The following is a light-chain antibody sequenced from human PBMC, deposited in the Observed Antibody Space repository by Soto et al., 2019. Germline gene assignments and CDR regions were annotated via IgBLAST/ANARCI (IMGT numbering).Light chain of an antibody. V-gene: IGLV2-14*01. CDR2: EVS. Sequence: QSALTQPASVSGSLGQSITFSCTGSTSDVGAYDFVSWYQQHPGKAPKLIISEVSDRPSRVSDRFSGSKSGNTASLTISGLQAEDEADYYCTSYTSNSTYVFGTGTKLTVL. CDR1: TSDVGAYDF. CDR3: TSYTSNSTYV. J-gene: IGLJ1*01.